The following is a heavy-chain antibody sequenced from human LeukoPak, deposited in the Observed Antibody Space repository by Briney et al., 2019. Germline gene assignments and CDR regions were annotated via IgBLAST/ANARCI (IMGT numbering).Heavy chain of an antibody. V-gene: IGHV3-33*01. CDR3: AREYRFGIRAADYYGMDV. D-gene: IGHD3-10*01. Sequence: GGSLRLSCAASGFSFSGHGMHWVRQAPGKGLEWVALIWYDGSSKYYGDSVKGRFTISRDNSKNTLYLQMNSLRDEDTAVYYCAREYRFGIRAADYYGMDVWGQGTTVTVSS. J-gene: IGHJ6*02. CDR2: IWYDGSSK. CDR1: GFSFSGHG.